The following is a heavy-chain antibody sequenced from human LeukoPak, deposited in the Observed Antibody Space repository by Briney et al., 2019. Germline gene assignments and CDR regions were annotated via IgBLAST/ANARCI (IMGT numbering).Heavy chain of an antibody. CDR1: GYPFSAYY. CDR2: IISNIGDT. Sequence: TLKLSCTASGYPFSAYYMHCVRHAPGQGVEWRGWIISNIGDTSYDHTFQGRVTMSRDTSISTAYMELSSLTSDDTAMYYCARDFHRTYFDPWGQGTLVTVSS. CDR3: ARDFHRTYFDP. J-gene: IGHJ5*02. V-gene: IGHV1-2*02.